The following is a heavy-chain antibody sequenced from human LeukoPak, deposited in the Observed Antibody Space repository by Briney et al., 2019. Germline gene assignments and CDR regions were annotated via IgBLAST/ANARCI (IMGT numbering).Heavy chain of an antibody. D-gene: IGHD6-13*01. CDR2: ISGSGGST. V-gene: IGHV3-23*01. CDR3: AKDHSSSWYGSEIRD. J-gene: IGHJ4*02. Sequence: GGSLRLSCAASGFTFSSYATSWVRQAPGKWLEWVSAISGSGGSTYYADSVKGRFTISRDNSKNTLYLQMNSLRAEDTAVYYCAKDHSSSWYGSEIRDWGQGTLVTVSS. CDR1: GFTFSSYA.